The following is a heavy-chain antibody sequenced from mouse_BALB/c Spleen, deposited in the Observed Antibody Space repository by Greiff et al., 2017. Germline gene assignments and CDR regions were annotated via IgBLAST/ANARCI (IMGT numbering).Heavy chain of an antibody. CDR3: ARDRNYFDY. V-gene: IGHV5-17*02. CDR2: ISSGSSTI. Sequence: EVKVEESGGDLVKPGGSRKLSCAASGFTFSSFGMHWVRQAPEKGLEWVAYISSGSSTIYYADTVKGRFTISRDNPKNTLFLQMTSLRSEDTAMYYCARDRNYFDYWGQGTTLTVSS. J-gene: IGHJ2*01. CDR1: GFTFSSFG.